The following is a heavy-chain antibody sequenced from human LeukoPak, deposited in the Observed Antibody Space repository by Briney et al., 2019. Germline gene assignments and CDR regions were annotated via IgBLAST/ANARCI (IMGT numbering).Heavy chain of an antibody. CDR2: INHSGST. V-gene: IGHV4-34*01. J-gene: IGHJ4*02. Sequence: SETLSLTCAVYGGSFSGYYRSWIRQPPGKGLEWIGEINHSGSTNYNPSLKSRVTISVDTSKNQFSLKLSSVTAADTAVYYCARASPRLVPAARWGQGTLVTVSS. CDR1: GGSFSGYY. D-gene: IGHD2-2*01. CDR3: ARASPRLVPAAR.